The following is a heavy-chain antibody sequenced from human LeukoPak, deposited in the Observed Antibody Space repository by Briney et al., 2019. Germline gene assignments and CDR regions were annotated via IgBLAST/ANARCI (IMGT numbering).Heavy chain of an antibody. Sequence: GGSLRLSCAASGFTFSSYWMSWVRQAPGKGLEWVANIKQDGSEKYYVDSVKGRFTISRDNAKNSLYLQMNSLRAEDTAVYYCARDRRGYDYGYYFDYWGQGTLVTVSS. CDR1: GFTFSSYW. D-gene: IGHD5-12*01. J-gene: IGHJ4*02. CDR3: ARDRRGYDYGYYFDY. CDR2: IKQDGSEK. V-gene: IGHV3-7*01.